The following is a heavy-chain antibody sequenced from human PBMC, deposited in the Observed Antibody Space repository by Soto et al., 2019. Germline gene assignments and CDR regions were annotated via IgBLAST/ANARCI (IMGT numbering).Heavy chain of an antibody. Sequence: QVQLVQSRGEVKQPGASVKVSCKTSRYSFTTYGISWVRQAPGQGPEWMGWISGYNVNTNYAQNLQGRVTMTTDTSTSTAYMELRSLRSDDKAVYYCAREGPAPYYYYGMDVWGQGSTVTVSS. CDR3: AREGPAPYYYYGMDV. CDR1: RYSFTTYG. J-gene: IGHJ6*02. V-gene: IGHV1-18*01. CDR2: ISGYNVNT.